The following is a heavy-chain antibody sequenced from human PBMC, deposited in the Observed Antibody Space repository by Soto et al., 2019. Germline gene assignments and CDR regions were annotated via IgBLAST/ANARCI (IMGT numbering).Heavy chain of an antibody. CDR2: INPAGTIT. V-gene: IGHV3-74*01. Sequence: PGGSLRLSCAASGFPFSRYWMHWVRQTPGKGLVWASRINPAGTITNYADSVEGRFTISRDNADSALFLQMSSLSAEDTAIYYCTSDTFGLRDTWGQGTLVTVSS. D-gene: IGHD3-16*01. CDR3: TSDTFGLRDT. J-gene: IGHJ5*02. CDR1: GFPFSRYW.